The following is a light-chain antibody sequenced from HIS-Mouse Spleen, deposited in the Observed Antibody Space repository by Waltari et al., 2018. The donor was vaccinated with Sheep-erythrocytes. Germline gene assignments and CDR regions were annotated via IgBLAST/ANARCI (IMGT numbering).Light chain of an antibody. Sequence: DIQMTQSPSSLSASVGDRVTIPCRASPSISSYLNWYQQKPGKAPKLLIYAASSLQSGVPSRFSGSGSGTDFTLTISSLQPEDFATYYCQQSYSTPPLTFGGGTK. J-gene: IGKJ4*01. CDR2: AAS. CDR1: PSISSY. V-gene: IGKV1-39*01. CDR3: QQSYSTPPLT.